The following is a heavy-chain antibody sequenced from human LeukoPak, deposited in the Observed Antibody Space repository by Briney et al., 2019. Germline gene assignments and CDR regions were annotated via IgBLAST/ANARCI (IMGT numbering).Heavy chain of an antibody. CDR2: ISGSGGST. J-gene: IGHJ4*02. CDR3: AKDNYVWGTIDY. CDR1: GFTFSSYG. V-gene: IGHV3-23*01. Sequence: GGSLRLSCAAAGFTFSSYGMHWVRQAPGKGLEWVSAISGSGGSTYYADSVKGRFTISRDNSKNTLYLQMNSLRAEDTAVYYCAKDNYVWGTIDYWGQGTLVTVSS. D-gene: IGHD3-16*01.